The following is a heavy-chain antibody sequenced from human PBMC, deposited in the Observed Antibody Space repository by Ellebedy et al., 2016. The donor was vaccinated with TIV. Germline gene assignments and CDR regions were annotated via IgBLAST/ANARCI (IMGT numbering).Heavy chain of an antibody. CDR3: ARRRCCSSTTCKVKTIFGMMTPSPIDT. CDR2: MNPKSGHT. D-gene: IGHD2-2*01. CDR1: GYTFTTYD. Sequence: ASVKVSXXPSGYTFTTYDISWVRQATGQGLEWMGWMNPKSGHTGYAQKFLGRLTLTRNTSVNTAYMELSSLKFEDTAVYYCARRRCCSSTTCKVKTIFGMMTPSPIDTWGRGTLVTVSS. V-gene: IGHV1-8*01. J-gene: IGHJ5*02.